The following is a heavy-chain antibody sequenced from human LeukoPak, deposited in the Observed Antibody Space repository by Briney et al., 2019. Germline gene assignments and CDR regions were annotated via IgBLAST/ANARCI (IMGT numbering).Heavy chain of an antibody. CDR2: ISYDGSNK. J-gene: IGHJ4*02. CDR3: ARDSVSPIAAAGTFYFDY. V-gene: IGHV3-30-3*01. CDR1: GFTFSSYA. Sequence: PGGSLRLSCAASGFTFSSYAMHWVRQAPGKGLEWVAVISYDGSNKYYADSVKGRFTISRDNSKNTLYLQMNSLRAEDTAVYCCARDSVSPIAAAGTFYFDYWGQGTLVTVSS. D-gene: IGHD6-13*01.